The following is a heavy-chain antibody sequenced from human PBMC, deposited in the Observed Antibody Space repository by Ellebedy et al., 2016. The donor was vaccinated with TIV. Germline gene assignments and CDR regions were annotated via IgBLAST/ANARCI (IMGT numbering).Heavy chain of an antibody. V-gene: IGHV3-72*01. CDR1: GFSSSDHY. Sequence: GGSLRLXXAASGFSSSDHYMDWVRQAPGKGLEWVGRTRNKAHSYTTEYAASVKGRLTISRDGSQNSLFLQMNSLKTEDTAVYFCARGAYCGGDCHVPFDSWGQGTLVTVSS. J-gene: IGHJ4*02. CDR3: ARGAYCGGDCHVPFDS. CDR2: TRNKAHSYTT. D-gene: IGHD2-21*02.